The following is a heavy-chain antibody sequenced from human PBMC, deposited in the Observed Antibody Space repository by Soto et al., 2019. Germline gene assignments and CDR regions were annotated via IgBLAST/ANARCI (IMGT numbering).Heavy chain of an antibody. D-gene: IGHD6-19*01. CDR3: AKIAVAGTIHY. CDR1: GFTFSIYG. CDR2: ISDDGSNK. V-gene: IGHV3-30*18. Sequence: GGSLRLSCAASGFTFSIYGMHWVRHAPGKGLEWVAVISDDGSNKYYADSVKGRFTISRDNSKNTLYLQMNSLRAEDTAVYYCAKIAVAGTIHYWGQGTLVTVSS. J-gene: IGHJ4*02.